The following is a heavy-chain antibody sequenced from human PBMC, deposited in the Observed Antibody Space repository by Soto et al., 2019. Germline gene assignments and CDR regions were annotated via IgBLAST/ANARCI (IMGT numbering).Heavy chain of an antibody. D-gene: IGHD3-3*01. CDR2: IYWDDDK. Sequence: QITLNESGPTVVRPTETLTLTCRFSGFSLTTSGVGVGWIRQSPGQAPEWLALIYWDDDKRYSASRKSRLTITKDTSKNQVVLTVSDLDPTDTATYYCAHRVLRTVFGLVTTTAIYFDFWGQGTPVAVSS. CDR1: GFSLTTSGVG. J-gene: IGHJ4*02. CDR3: AHRVLRTVFGLVTTTAIYFDF. V-gene: IGHV2-5*02.